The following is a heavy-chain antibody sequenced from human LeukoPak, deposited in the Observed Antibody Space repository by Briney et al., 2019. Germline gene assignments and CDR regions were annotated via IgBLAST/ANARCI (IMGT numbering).Heavy chain of an antibody. CDR1: GFTFSNYW. CDR2: IKRHGIEK. Sequence: GGSLRLSCAASGFTFSNYWMSWVRQAPGKGLEWVADIKRHGIEKHYVDAVKGRFTISRDNSKNTLYLQMNSLRAEDTAVYYCARDASSYFDYWGQGTLVTVSS. V-gene: IGHV3-7*01. J-gene: IGHJ4*02. CDR3: ARDASSYFDY. D-gene: IGHD6-6*01.